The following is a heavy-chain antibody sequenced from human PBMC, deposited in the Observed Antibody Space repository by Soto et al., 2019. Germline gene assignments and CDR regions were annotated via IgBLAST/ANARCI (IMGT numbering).Heavy chain of an antibody. V-gene: IGHV1-69*08. Sequence: QVQLVQSGAEVKKPGSSVKVSCKASGGTFSRYSITWVRQAPGHGLEWIGRIIPIFGIASYAQKFQGRVTITADESTSXAXMXXSSLRSEHTAVYYCAREDRDRETGLVPAAIDGMDVWGQGTTVTVSS. CDR2: IIPIFGIA. CDR1: GGTFSRYS. J-gene: IGHJ6*02. D-gene: IGHD2-2*01. CDR3: AREDRDRETGLVPAAIDGMDV.